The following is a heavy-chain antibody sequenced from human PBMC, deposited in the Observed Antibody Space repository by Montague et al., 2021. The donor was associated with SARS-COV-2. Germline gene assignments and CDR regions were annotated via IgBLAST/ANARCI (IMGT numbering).Heavy chain of an antibody. CDR1: GFSLTTPGVA. CDR3: AHNNSACPIEFGY. J-gene: IGHJ4*02. Sequence: PALVKPTQTLTLTCSFSGFSLTTPGVAVGWIRQPPGKALECLALIYWTDDQRYSPSLRTRLTIPTDTSKNQVVLTMTNMDTVDTATYYCAHNNSACPIEFGYWGQGALVTVSS. CDR2: IYWTDDQ. V-gene: IGHV2-5*01. D-gene: IGHD6-19*01.